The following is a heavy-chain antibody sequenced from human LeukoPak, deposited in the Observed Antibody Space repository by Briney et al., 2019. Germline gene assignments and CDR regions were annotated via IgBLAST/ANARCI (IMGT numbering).Heavy chain of an antibody. V-gene: IGHV4-59*01. CDR1: GGPISSYY. CDR2: IYYSGST. Sequence: SETLSLTCSVSGGPISSYYWSWIRQPPGKGLEWIGYIYYSGSTNYNPSLKSRVTISADTSKNQFSLKLSSVTAADTAVYYCARSFEKAAALDYWGQGTLVTVSS. J-gene: IGHJ4*02. D-gene: IGHD6-13*01. CDR3: ARSFEKAAALDY.